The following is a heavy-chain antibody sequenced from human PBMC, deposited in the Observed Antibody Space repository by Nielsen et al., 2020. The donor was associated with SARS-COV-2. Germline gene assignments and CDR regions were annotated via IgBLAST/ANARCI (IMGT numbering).Heavy chain of an antibody. V-gene: IGHV4-59*01. CDR2: ISNSGRP. J-gene: IGHJ5*02. D-gene: IGHD5/OR15-5a*01. CDR3: AVGSRWFDP. Sequence: SETLSLTCTVPSVSIRSNYWSWIRQSPGKGLEWIGYISNSGRPTYNPSLKSRVTISVDTSKNQFSLKLSSVTAADTAVYYCAVGSRWFDPWGQGTLVTVSS. CDR1: SVSIRSNY.